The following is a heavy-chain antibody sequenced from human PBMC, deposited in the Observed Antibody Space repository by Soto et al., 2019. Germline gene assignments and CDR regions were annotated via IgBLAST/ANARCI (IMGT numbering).Heavy chain of an antibody. CDR1: GGSISSGGYS. CDR3: SSTRRDGYNNYYYYYGMDV. J-gene: IGHJ6*02. Sequence: PSETLSLTCAVSGGSISSGGYSWSWIRQQPEKGLEWIGYIYHSGSTYYNPSLKSRVTISVDRSKNQLSLKLSSVTAEDTAVYYCSSTRRDGYNNYYYYYGMDVWGQGTTVTVSS. CDR2: IYHSGST. D-gene: IGHD5-12*01. V-gene: IGHV4-30-2*01.